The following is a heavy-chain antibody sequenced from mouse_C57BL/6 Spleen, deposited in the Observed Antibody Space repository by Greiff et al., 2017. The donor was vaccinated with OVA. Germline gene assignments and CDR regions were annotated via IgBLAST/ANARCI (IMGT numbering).Heavy chain of an antibody. V-gene: IGHV5-17*01. CDR1: GFTFIDYG. Sequence: EVKLMESGGGLVEPGGSLKLSCAASGFTFIDYGMHWVRQAPEKGLEWVAYISSGSSTIYYADTVKGRFTISRDNAKNTLFLQMTSLRSEDTAMYYCARRLLRGYAMDYWGQGTSVTVSS. CDR3: ARRLLRGYAMDY. CDR2: ISSGSSTI. D-gene: IGHD2-3*01. J-gene: IGHJ4*01.